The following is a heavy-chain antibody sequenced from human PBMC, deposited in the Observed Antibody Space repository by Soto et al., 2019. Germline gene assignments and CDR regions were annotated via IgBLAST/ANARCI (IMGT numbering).Heavy chain of an antibody. CDR3: GRGRSGQIVVFY. J-gene: IGHJ4*02. Sequence: ASVKVSCKASGYTFTGHYIHWVRQAPEQGPEWMGEIGPESGATRYAQKFQGRVTMTRDMSITTVYMELNNLSPDDTAVYYCGRGRSGQIVVFYWGQGTPVTVYS. V-gene: IGHV1-2*02. CDR1: GYTFTGHY. CDR2: IGPESGAT. D-gene: IGHD5-12*01.